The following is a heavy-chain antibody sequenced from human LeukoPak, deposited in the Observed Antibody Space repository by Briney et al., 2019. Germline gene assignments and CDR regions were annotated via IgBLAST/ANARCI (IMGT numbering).Heavy chain of an antibody. D-gene: IGHD2-15*01. CDR2: INPSGGST. CDR1: GYTFTSYG. CDR3: ARERRSLCSGGSCYGAPRDY. Sequence: ASVKVSCKASGYTFTSYGISWVRQAPGQGLEWMGIINPSGGSTSYAQKFQGRVTMTRDMSTSTVYMELSSLRSEDTAVYYCARERRSLCSGGSCYGAPRDYWGQGTLVTVSS. V-gene: IGHV1-46*01. J-gene: IGHJ4*02.